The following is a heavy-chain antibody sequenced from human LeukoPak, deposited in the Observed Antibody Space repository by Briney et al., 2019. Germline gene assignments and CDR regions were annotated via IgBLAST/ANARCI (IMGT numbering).Heavy chain of an antibody. CDR2: IYSGGST. CDR3: ASLIGYFDF. Sequence: GGSLRLSCAASGFIVSSKYMSWVRQAPGKGLEWVSVIYSGGSTYYADSVKGRFTISRDISKNTVYLQMNSLRAEDTVVYYCASLIGYFDFWGQGTLVTVSS. J-gene: IGHJ4*02. V-gene: IGHV3-53*01. CDR1: GFIVSSKY.